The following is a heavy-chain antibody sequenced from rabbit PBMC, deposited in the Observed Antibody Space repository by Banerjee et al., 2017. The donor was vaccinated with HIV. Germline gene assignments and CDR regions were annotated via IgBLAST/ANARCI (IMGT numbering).Heavy chain of an antibody. CDR1: GFSFSDRDV. D-gene: IGHD4-1*01. Sequence: EQLVESGGGLVKPGASLTLTCKASGFSFSDRDVMCWVRQAPGKGLEWIACINTATGKPVYATWAKGRFTISTTSSTTVTLQMTSLTAADTATYFCARDLAGAIGWNFYLWGQGTLVTVS. CDR2: INTATGKP. CDR3: ARDLAGAIGWNFYL. J-gene: IGHJ3*01. V-gene: IGHV1S45*01.